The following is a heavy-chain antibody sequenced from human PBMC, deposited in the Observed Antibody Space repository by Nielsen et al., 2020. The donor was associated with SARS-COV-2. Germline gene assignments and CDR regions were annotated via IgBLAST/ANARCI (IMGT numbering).Heavy chain of an antibody. J-gene: IGHJ3*02. CDR2: ISSSSSYI. V-gene: IGHV3-21*01. D-gene: IGHD6-13*01. Sequence: WIRQPPGKGLEWVSSISSSSSYIYYADSVKGRFTISRDNAKNSLYLQMNSLRAEDTAVYYCARDQEAAAFDIWGQGTMVTVSS. CDR3: ARDQEAAAFDI.